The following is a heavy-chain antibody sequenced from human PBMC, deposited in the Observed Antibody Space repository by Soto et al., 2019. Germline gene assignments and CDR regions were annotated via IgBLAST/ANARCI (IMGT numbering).Heavy chain of an antibody. Sequence: SETLSLTCAVSGYSISSGYYWGWIRQPPGKGLEWIGSIYHSGSTYYTPSLKSRVTISVDTSKNQFYLKLSSVTAADTAVYYFATGGDKWLLLHYDAFDIWGQGTMVTVSS. CDR3: ATGGDKWLLLHYDAFDI. CDR1: GYSISSGYY. D-gene: IGHD3-22*01. CDR2: IYHSGST. V-gene: IGHV4-38-2*01. J-gene: IGHJ3*02.